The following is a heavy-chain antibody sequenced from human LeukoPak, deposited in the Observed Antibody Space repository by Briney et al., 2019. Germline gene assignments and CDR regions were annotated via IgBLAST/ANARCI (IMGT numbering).Heavy chain of an antibody. CDR3: AKDSPGGGSYDPDAFDI. Sequence: GGSLRLSCAASGFTFSSYAMSWVRQAPGKGLEWVSAISGSGGSTYYADSVKGRFTISRDNSKNTLYLQMNSLRAEDTAVYYCAKDSPGGGSYDPDAFDIWGQGTMVTVSS. V-gene: IGHV3-23*01. CDR2: ISGSGGST. J-gene: IGHJ3*02. D-gene: IGHD6-6*01. CDR1: GFTFSSYA.